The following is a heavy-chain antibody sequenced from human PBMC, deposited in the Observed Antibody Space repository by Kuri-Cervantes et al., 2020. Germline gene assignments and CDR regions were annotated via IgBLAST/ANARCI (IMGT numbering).Heavy chain of an antibody. CDR1: GFTFSSYS. D-gene: IGHD4-17*01. V-gene: IGHV3-48*02. CDR2: ISSSSSTI. Sequence: GGSLRLSCAASGFTFSSYSMNWVRQAPGKGLEWVSYISSSSSTIYYADSVKGRFTISRDNAKNSLYPQMNSLRDEDTAVYYCARDYGYYFDYWGQGTLVTVSS. CDR3: ARDYGYYFDY. J-gene: IGHJ4*02.